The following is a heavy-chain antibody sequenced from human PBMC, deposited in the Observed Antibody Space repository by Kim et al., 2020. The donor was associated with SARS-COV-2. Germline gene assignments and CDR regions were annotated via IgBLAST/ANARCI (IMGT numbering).Heavy chain of an antibody. V-gene: IGHV3-74*01. J-gene: IGHJ4*02. CDR3: ATGYYSGGSCLGF. CDR1: GFTFSSYW. D-gene: IGHD2-15*01. Sequence: GGSLRLSCAASGFTFSSYWMHWVRQAPGKGLVWVSRINSGGSSTSYADSVKGRFAISRDNATNTLYLQMNSLRSEDNAVNYYATGYYSGGSCLGFCGQG. CDR2: INSGGSST.